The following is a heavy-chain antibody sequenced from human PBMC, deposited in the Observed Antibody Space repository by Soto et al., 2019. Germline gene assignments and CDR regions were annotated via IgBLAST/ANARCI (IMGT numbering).Heavy chain of an antibody. V-gene: IGHV3-15*07. D-gene: IGHD4-17*01. J-gene: IGHJ6*02. CDR1: GFTFSNAW. CDR3: TTPTPNYGDYPYYYGMDV. CDR2: IKSKTDGGTT. Sequence: TGGSLRLSCATSGFTFSNAWMNWVRQAPGRGLEWVGRIKSKTDGGTTDYAAPVKGRFTISRDDSKNTLYLQMNSLKTEDTAVYYCTTPTPNYGDYPYYYGMDVWGQGTTVTVSS.